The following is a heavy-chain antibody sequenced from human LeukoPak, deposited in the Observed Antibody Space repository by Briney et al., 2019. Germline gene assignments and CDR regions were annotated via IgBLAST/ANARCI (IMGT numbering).Heavy chain of an antibody. J-gene: IGHJ3*02. Sequence: GGSLSLSCAASGFTFSDHYMDWVRQAPGEGLEWVGRTRNKADGYTTDYAASVKGRLTISRDDSKTSLYLQMDRLKTEDTAVYYCARVYGAHGLAALYIWGQGTMVSVSS. D-gene: IGHD4-17*01. CDR2: TRNKADGYTT. CDR3: ARVYGAHGLAALYI. CDR1: GFTFSDHY. V-gene: IGHV3-72*01.